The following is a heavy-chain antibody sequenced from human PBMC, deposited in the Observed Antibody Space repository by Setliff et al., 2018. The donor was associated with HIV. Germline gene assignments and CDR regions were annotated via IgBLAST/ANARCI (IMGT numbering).Heavy chain of an antibody. D-gene: IGHD2-8*02. Sequence: SETLSLTCTVSGGSISSGIYYWIWIRQPAGKGLEWIGHVYTTGGTNYNPSLESRLTISGDTSRNQFSLRLSSVTAADTAVYYCARAPTGVTNAFDIWGQGTMGTVSS. CDR2: VYTTGGT. CDR1: GGSISSGIYY. J-gene: IGHJ3*02. CDR3: ARAPTGVTNAFDI. V-gene: IGHV4-61*09.